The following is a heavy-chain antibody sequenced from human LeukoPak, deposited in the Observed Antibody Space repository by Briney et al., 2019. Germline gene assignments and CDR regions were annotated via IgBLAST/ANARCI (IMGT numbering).Heavy chain of an antibody. CDR3: AKDYDSSGNLLGPFDY. V-gene: IGHV3-23*01. D-gene: IGHD3-22*01. CDR2: ISGSGGST. Sequence: GGSLRLSCSASGFTFSSYAMSWVRQAPGKGLEWVSAISGSGGSTYYADSVKGRFTISRDNSKNTLYLQMNSLRAEDTAVYYCAKDYDSSGNLLGPFDYWGQGTLVTVSS. CDR1: GFTFSSYA. J-gene: IGHJ4*02.